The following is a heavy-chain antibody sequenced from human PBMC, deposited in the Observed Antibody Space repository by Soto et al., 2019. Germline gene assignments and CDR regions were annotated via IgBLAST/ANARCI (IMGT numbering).Heavy chain of an antibody. CDR2: INSDGSST. D-gene: IGHD2-2*01. Sequence: GGSLRLSCAASGFTFSSYWMHWVRQAPGKGLVWVSRINSDGSSTSYADSVKGRFTISRDNAKNTLYLQMNSLRAEDTAVYYCARGGYDIVVVPAARGPDYWGQGTLVTVSS. V-gene: IGHV3-74*01. J-gene: IGHJ4*02. CDR3: ARGGYDIVVVPAARGPDY. CDR1: GFTFSSYW.